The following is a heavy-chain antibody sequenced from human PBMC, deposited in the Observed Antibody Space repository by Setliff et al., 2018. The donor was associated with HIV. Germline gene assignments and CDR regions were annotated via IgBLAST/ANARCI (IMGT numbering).Heavy chain of an antibody. J-gene: IGHJ4*02. V-gene: IGHV1-2*02. D-gene: IGHD3-9*01. CDR1: GYTLAGYF. CDR2: INPNSGGT. CDR3: ARAYDVLTGYFDY. Sequence: ASVKVSCKASGYTLAGYFMHWVRQAPGQGREWMGWINPNSGGTNYAQKLQGRVTMTTDTSTSTAYMELRSLRSDDTAVYYCARAYDVLTGYFDYWGQGTLVTVSS.